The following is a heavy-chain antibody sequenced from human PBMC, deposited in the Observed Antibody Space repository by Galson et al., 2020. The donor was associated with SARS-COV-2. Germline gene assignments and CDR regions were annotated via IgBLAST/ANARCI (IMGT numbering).Heavy chain of an antibody. CDR2: INQDGSEK. CDR3: SGGDGVVAADF. CDR1: GLTFRSLW. J-gene: IGHJ4*02. D-gene: IGHD3-22*01. V-gene: IGHV3-7*01. Sequence: GESLKISCAASGLTFRSLWMSWVRQAPGKGLEWVANINQDGSEKYYVDSVKGRFTISRDNAKNSLFLHMNSLRAEDTAVYYCSGGDGVVAADFWGQGTLVTVSS.